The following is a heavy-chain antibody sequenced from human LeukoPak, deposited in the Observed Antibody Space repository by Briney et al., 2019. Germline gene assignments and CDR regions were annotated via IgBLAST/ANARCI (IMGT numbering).Heavy chain of an antibody. CDR2: VNLQGGT. CDR3: AREGGSYRPLDY. Sequence: SETLSLTCDVSGGSITQTTYWTWVRQPPGQGLEWFGDVNLQGGTNYNPSLLRRVAISVDTSANHVSLQMTSVTAADTAVYYCAREGGSYRPLDYSGQGTLVTVSS. V-gene: IGHV4-4*02. J-gene: IGHJ4*02. CDR1: GGSITQTTY. D-gene: IGHD3-16*02.